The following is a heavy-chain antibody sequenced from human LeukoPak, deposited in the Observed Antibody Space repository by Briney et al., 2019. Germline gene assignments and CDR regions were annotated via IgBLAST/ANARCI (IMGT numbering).Heavy chain of an antibody. V-gene: IGHV4-59*08. J-gene: IGHJ1*01. D-gene: IGHD3-22*01. CDR1: GGSISVYY. CDR3: ARHSKYYYDSSGSYVGYFQH. CDR2: IYYSGST. Sequence: PSETLSLTCTVSGGSISVYYWSWIRQPPGKGLEWIGYIYYSGSTKYNPSLKSRVTISVDTSKNQFSLKLSSVTAADTAVYYCARHSKYYYDSSGSYVGYFQHWGQGTLVTVSS.